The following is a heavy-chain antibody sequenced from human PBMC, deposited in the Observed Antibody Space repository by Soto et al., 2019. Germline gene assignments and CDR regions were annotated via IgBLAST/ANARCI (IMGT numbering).Heavy chain of an antibody. CDR2: IILALGTP. D-gene: IGHD2-8*01. CDR3: GRYCTNTKCRGGYYLDL. J-gene: IGHJ5*02. CDR1: GDSFTNYA. Sequence: QVLLVQSGAEMKQPGSSVSVSCRASGDSFTNYAFTWVRQAPGQGPEWLGGIILALGTPHYSQRFQGRLTITADETSSTVYMEFGSLRLDDTAVYYCGRYCTNTKCRGGYYLDLWGQGTLLTVSP. V-gene: IGHV1-69*01.